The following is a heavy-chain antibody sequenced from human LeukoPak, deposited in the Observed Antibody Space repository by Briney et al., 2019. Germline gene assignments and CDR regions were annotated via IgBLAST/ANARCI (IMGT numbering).Heavy chain of an antibody. CDR3: AKIPKGGYFDY. V-gene: IGHV3-23*01. Sequence: PGGSLRLSCAASGFTFSSYWMSWVRQAPGKGREWVSHISPSGDSTYYADSVKGRFTSSRDSSKHTLSLQMNSLRAEDTAVYYCAKIPKGGYFDYWGQGTLVTVSS. D-gene: IGHD2-2*01. CDR2: ISPSGDST. J-gene: IGHJ4*02. CDR1: GFTFSSYW.